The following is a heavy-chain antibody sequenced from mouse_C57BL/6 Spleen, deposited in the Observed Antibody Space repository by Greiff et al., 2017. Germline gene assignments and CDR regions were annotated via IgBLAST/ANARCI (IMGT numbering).Heavy chain of an antibody. Sequence: VQLQQSGAELVRPGASVKLSCTASGFNIKDDYMHWVKQRPEQGLEWIGWIDPENGDTEYASKFQGKATITADTSSNTAYLQLSSLTSEDTAVYYCTTMVTSSLYYAMDYWGQGTSVTVSS. D-gene: IGHD2-2*01. V-gene: IGHV14-4*01. CDR1: GFNIKDDY. J-gene: IGHJ4*01. CDR3: TTMVTSSLYYAMDY. CDR2: IDPENGDT.